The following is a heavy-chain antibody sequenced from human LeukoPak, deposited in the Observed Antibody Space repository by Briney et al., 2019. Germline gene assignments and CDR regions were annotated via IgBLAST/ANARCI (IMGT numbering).Heavy chain of an antibody. CDR2: SIPIFGTA. J-gene: IGHJ4*02. V-gene: IGHV1-69*13. CDR1: GGTFSSYA. D-gene: IGHD3-22*01. CDR3: ARSSGYYYGVFDY. Sequence: ASVKVSCKASGGTFSSYAISWVRQAPGQGLEWMGASIPIFGTANYAQKFQGRVTITADESTSIAYMELSSLRSEDTAVYYCARSSGYYYGVFDYWGQGTLVTVSS.